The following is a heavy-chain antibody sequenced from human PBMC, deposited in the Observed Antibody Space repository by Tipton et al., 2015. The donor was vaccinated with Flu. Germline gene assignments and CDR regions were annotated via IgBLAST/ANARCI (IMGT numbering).Heavy chain of an antibody. D-gene: IGHD1-1*01. Sequence: SLRLSCAASGFTFSDYWMLWFRQAPGQGLEWVANIRQDGRQEYYLNSVRGRFTISRDNAKSSLYLQMNSLRVEDTAVYSCGWKMDVWGQGTTVTVSS. J-gene: IGHJ6*02. CDR1: GFTFSDYW. CDR2: IRQDGRQE. V-gene: IGHV3-7*03. CDR3: GWKMDV.